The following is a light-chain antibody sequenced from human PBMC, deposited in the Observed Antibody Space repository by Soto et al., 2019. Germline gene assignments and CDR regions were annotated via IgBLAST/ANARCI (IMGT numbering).Light chain of an antibody. V-gene: IGKV3-11*01. Sequence: EIVLTQSPATLSLSPGERATLSCRASQSVSSYLAWYQQKPGQAPRLLIYDASNRATGSPARFSGSGSETDFTLTSSSLEPEDFAVYYCQQRSNWPLTFGGGTKVEIK. J-gene: IGKJ4*01. CDR2: DAS. CDR1: QSVSSY. CDR3: QQRSNWPLT.